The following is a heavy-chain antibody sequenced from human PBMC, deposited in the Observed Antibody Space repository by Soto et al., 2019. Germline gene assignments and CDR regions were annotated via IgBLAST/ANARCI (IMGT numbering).Heavy chain of an antibody. Sequence: ASVKVSCKASGGTFSSYAISWVRQAPGQGLEWMGRIIPILGIANYAQKFQGRVTITADKSTSTAYMELSSLRSEDTAVYYCASLNPNTARNTDYWGQGTLVTVSS. CDR1: GGTFSSYA. D-gene: IGHD5-18*01. J-gene: IGHJ4*02. CDR3: ASLNPNTARNTDY. CDR2: IIPILGIA. V-gene: IGHV1-69*04.